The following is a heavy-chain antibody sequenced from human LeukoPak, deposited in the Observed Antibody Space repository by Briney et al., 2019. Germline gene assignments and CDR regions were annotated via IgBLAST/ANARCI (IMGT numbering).Heavy chain of an antibody. CDR3: ARGGLVVPAAVFDP. J-gene: IGHJ5*02. CDR2: IYYSGST. CDR1: GGSISSYY. V-gene: IGHV4-59*01. Sequence: PSETPSLTCTVSGGSISSYYWSWIRQPPGKGLEWIGYIYYSGSTNYNPSLKSRVTISVDTSKNQFSLKLSSVTAADTAVYYCARGGLVVPAAVFDPWGQGTLVTVSS. D-gene: IGHD2-2*01.